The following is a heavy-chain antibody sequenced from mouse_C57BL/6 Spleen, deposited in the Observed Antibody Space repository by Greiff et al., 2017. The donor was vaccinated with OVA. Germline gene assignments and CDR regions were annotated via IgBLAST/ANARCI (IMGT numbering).Heavy chain of an antibody. CDR2: IYPGDGDT. CDR1: GYAFSSSW. J-gene: IGHJ1*03. CDR3: ARPYYSNSGYFDV. V-gene: IGHV1-82*01. Sequence: QVQLQQSGPELVKPGASVKISCKASGYAFSSSWMNWVKQRPGKGLEWIGRIYPGDGDTNYNGKFKGKATLTADKSSSTAYMQLSSLTSEDSAVYFCARPYYSNSGYFDVWGTGTTVTVSS. D-gene: IGHD2-5*01.